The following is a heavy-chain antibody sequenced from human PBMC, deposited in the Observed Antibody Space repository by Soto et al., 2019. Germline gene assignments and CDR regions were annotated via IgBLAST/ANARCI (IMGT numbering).Heavy chain of an antibody. Sequence: QVQLVQSGAEVKKPGASVKVSCKASGYTFTSYGISWVRQAPGQGLEWMGWISAYNGNTNYAQKLQGRVTMTTDTSTSTAYMELRSLRSDDTAVYYCARGREVVVAATHSSLGWFDPWGQGTLVTVSS. V-gene: IGHV1-18*01. J-gene: IGHJ5*02. CDR2: ISAYNGNT. CDR3: ARGREVVVAATHSSLGWFDP. CDR1: GYTFTSYG. D-gene: IGHD2-15*01.